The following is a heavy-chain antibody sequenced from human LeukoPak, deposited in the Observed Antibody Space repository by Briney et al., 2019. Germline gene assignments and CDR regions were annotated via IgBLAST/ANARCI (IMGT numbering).Heavy chain of an antibody. CDR2: ISGSGGST. CDR1: GFTFGNYA. V-gene: IGHV3-23*01. D-gene: IGHD6-13*01. Sequence: GGSLRLSCAASGFTFGNYAMSWVRQGPGKGLEWVSTISGSGGSTYYADSVKGRFTISRDNSKNTLFLQMNSLRADDTAVYFCAKDQKSIAATGYDYWGQGTLVTVSS. CDR3: AKDQKSIAATGYDY. J-gene: IGHJ4*02.